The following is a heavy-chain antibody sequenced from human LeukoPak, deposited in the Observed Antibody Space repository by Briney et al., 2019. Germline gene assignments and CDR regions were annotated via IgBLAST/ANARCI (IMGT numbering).Heavy chain of an antibody. J-gene: IGHJ4*02. CDR3: ARDPDKYSSSSGGY. Sequence: ASVKVSCKTSGGSFNSYAVSWVRRAPGQGLEWMGGIVPLFGTTTYAKKFQGRVTITADESTSTAYMELSSLRSEDTAVYYCARDPDKYSSSSGGYWGQGTLVTVSS. D-gene: IGHD6-6*01. CDR2: IVPLFGTT. CDR1: GGSFNSYA. V-gene: IGHV1-69*13.